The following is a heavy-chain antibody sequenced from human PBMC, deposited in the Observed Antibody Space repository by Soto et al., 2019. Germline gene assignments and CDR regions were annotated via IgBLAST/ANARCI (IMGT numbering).Heavy chain of an antibody. CDR3: ARRVSSSRGRVY. J-gene: IGHJ4*02. CDR1: GFTFSDYY. Sequence: QVQLVESGGGLVKPGGSLRLSCAASGFTFSDYYMSWIRKATGKGLEWVSYISSSGSTIYYADYVKGRFTISRDNAKNSLYLQMNSLRVEDTAVIYFARRVSSSRGRVYWGQRVLVTVS. V-gene: IGHV3-11*01. D-gene: IGHD6-6*01. CDR2: ISSSGSTI.